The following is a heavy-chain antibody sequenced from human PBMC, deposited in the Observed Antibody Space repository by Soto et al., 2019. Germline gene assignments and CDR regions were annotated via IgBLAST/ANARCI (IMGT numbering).Heavy chain of an antibody. D-gene: IGHD6-19*01. V-gene: IGHV1-69*13. CDR3: ARSVAVPGAHIDY. CDR2: IIPIFGTA. CDR1: GGTFSSYA. Sequence: SVKVSCKSSGGTFSSYAISWVRQAPGQGLEWMGGIIPIFGTANYAQKFQGRVTITADESTSTAYMELSSVTAADTAVYFCARSVAVPGAHIDYWGQGTQVTVSS. J-gene: IGHJ4*02.